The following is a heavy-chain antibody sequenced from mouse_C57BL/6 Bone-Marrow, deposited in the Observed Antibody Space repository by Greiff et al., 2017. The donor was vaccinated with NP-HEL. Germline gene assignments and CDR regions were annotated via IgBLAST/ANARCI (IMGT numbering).Heavy chain of an antibody. CDR3: ARGDGYYWYFDV. J-gene: IGHJ1*03. CDR1: GYTFTSYG. V-gene: IGHV1-81*01. CDR2: IYPRSGNT. Sequence: VQLQQSGAELARPGASVKLSCTASGYTFTSYGISWVKQRTGQGLEWIGEIYPRSGNTYYNEKFKGKATLTADKSSSTAYMELRSLTSEDSAVYFCARGDGYYWYFDVWGTGTTVTVSS. D-gene: IGHD2-3*01.